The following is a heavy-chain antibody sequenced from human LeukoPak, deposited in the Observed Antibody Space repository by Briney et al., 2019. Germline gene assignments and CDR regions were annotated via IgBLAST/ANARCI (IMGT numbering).Heavy chain of an antibody. V-gene: IGHV1-2*02. CDR3: ARGYISEQLALIYFDY. Sequence: ASVKVSCKASGYTFTGYYMHWVRQAPGQGLEWMGWINPNSGGTNYAQKFQGRVTMTRDTSISTAYMELSRLRSDGTAVYYCARGYISEQLALIYFDYWGQGTLVTVSS. CDR1: GYTFTGYY. CDR2: INPNSGGT. J-gene: IGHJ4*02. D-gene: IGHD6-6*01.